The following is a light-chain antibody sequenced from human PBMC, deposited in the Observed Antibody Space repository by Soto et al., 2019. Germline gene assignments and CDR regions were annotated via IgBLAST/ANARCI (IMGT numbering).Light chain of an antibody. V-gene: IGKV1-12*01. CDR1: QAVSSW. J-gene: IGKJ2*01. CDR3: QQANSFPYT. Sequence: DIQMTQSPSSVSASVGDRVTITCRASQAVSSWLAWYQQKPGKAPKLLIYAASNLQSGVPSRFSGSGSGTDFTLTISSLQPEDFATYFCQQANSFPYTFGQGTKLEIK. CDR2: AAS.